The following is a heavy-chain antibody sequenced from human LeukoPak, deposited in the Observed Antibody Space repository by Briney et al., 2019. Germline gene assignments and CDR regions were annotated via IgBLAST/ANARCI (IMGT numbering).Heavy chain of an antibody. J-gene: IGHJ4*02. Sequence: ASVTVSCKASGYTFTSYYMHWVRQAPGQGLEWMGMINPSGGSTSYAQKFQGRVTMTRDTSTSTVYMELSSLRSEDTAVYYCARGNYYGSGSYYESDYWGQGTLVTVSS. CDR1: GYTFTSYY. V-gene: IGHV1-46*01. CDR3: ARGNYYGSGSYYESDY. D-gene: IGHD3-10*01. CDR2: INPSGGST.